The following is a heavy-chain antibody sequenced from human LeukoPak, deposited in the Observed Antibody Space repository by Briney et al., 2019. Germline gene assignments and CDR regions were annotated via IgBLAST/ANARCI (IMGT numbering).Heavy chain of an antibody. Sequence: SETLSLTCTVSGGSISSYYWSWIRQPPGKGLEWIGYIYYSGSTNYNPSLKSRVTISVDTSKSQFSLKLSSVTAADTAVYYCARSGRYYDILTGWPGGYYYMDVWGKGTTVTISS. CDR2: IYYSGST. J-gene: IGHJ6*03. CDR1: GGSISSYY. V-gene: IGHV4-59*01. CDR3: ARSGRYYDILTGWPGGYYYMDV. D-gene: IGHD3-9*01.